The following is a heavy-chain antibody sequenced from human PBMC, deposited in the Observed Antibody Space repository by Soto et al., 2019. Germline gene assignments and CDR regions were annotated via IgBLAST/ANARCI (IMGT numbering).Heavy chain of an antibody. CDR3: ARLNNGWFDP. D-gene: IGHD1-20*01. J-gene: IGHJ5*02. CDR1: GSSMTTYY. V-gene: IGHV4-59*01. CDR2: IYNSGRGGT. Sequence: SETLSLTCSVSGSSMTTYYWHWIRQAPGKGLEWIGFIYNSGRGGTGSNPSLKSRVTISVDTSKNQFSLKLSSVTAADTAVYYCARLNNGWFDPWGQGTLVTVSS.